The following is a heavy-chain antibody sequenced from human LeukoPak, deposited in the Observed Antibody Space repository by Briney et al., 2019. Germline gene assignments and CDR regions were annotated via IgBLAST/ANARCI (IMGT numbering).Heavy chain of an antibody. V-gene: IGHV3-23*01. CDR1: GFTFSSYG. J-gene: IGHJ4*02. D-gene: IGHD3-22*01. CDR3: ATDDRDSNDN. CDR2: ISGSGGST. Sequence: PGGSLRLSCAASGFTFSSYGMSWVRQAPGKGLEWVSAISGSGGSTYYADSVKGRFTISRDNSKNTLYLQMNSLRGEDTAVYYCATDDRDSNDNWGQGTLVTVSS.